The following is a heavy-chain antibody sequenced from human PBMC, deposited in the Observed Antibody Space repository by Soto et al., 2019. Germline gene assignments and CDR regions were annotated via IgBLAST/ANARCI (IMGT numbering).Heavy chain of an antibody. Sequence: SETLSLTCAVYGGSFSGYYWSWIRQPPGKGLKGIGEINHSGSTNYNPSLKSRVTISVDTSKNQFSLKLSSVTAADTAVYYCARGRGDSSGYYFYYFDYWGQGTLVTVS. D-gene: IGHD3-22*01. CDR2: INHSGST. CDR1: GGSFSGYY. V-gene: IGHV4-34*01. J-gene: IGHJ4*02. CDR3: ARGRGDSSGYYFYYFDY.